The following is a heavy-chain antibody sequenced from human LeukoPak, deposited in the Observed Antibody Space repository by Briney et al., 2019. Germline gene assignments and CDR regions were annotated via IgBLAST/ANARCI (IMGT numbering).Heavy chain of an antibody. D-gene: IGHD4-17*01. J-gene: IGHJ6*03. CDR1: GFTFSSYW. V-gene: IGHV3-7*04. CDR3: ARGPTVTAASYYYYYMDV. CDR2: IKEDGSEK. Sequence: PGGSLRLSCAASGFTFSSYWMSWVRQAPGKGVEWVANIKEDGSEKYFVDSVKGRFNMFRDNSKNSLYLQMNSLRVEDTAVYYCARGPTVTAASYYYYYMDVWGKGTTVTVSS.